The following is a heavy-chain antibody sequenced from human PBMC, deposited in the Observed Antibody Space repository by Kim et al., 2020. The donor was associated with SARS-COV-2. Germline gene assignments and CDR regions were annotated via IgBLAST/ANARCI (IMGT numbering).Heavy chain of an antibody. J-gene: IGHJ4*01. CDR1: GFIFSDFD. Sequence: GGSLRLSCAVSGFIFSDFDMHWDRQAPGKGLEWVADIWHDGSKKYYGDSVKGCFTISRDNSKNTLYLQMDNLRVEDTAVYYCARANCNRNICYEFDHWG. D-gene: IGHD5-12*01. V-gene: IGHV3-33*01. CDR2: IWHDGSKK. CDR3: ARANCNRNICYEFDH.